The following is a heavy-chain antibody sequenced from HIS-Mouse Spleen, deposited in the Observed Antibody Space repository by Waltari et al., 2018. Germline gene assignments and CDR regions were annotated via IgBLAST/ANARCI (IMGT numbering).Heavy chain of an antibody. D-gene: IGHD4-17*01. CDR3: ARGIHSGGYFDY. CDR2: IYSGGST. V-gene: IGHV3-66*01. Sequence: EVQLVAAGGGLVQPGGSLRLSCAASGFTVCSNYMSWGRQAPGKGLEWVSVIYSGGSTYYADSVKGRFTISRDNSKNTLYLQMNSLRAEDTAVYYCARGIHSGGYFDYWGQGTLVTVSS. J-gene: IGHJ4*02. CDR1: GFTVCSNY.